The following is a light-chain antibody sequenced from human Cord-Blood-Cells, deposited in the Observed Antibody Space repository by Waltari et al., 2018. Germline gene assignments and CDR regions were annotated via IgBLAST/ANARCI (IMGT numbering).Light chain of an antibody. CDR1: QSISSY. Sequence: DIQMTQSPSSLSASVGDRVTITCRARQSISSYLNWYQQKPGKALKLLIYAASSLQSGLPSRFSGSGSWTDFTLTISSLQPADFATYYCQQSYSTPPVTFGPGTKVDI. CDR3: QQSYSTPPVT. J-gene: IGKJ3*01. V-gene: IGKV1-39*01. CDR2: AAS.